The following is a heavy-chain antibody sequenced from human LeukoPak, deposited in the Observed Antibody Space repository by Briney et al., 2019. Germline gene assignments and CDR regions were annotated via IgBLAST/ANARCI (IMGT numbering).Heavy chain of an antibody. CDR2: ISSSSSYT. J-gene: IGHJ4*02. CDR3: ARVWGYGGYS. Sequence: GGSLRLSCAASGFTFSSYNMNWVRQAPGKGLEWVSSISSSSSYTYYADSVKGRFPISRDNAKNSLYLQMNSLRAEDTAVYYCARVWGYGGYSWGQGTLVTVSS. D-gene: IGHD5-12*01. V-gene: IGHV3-21*01. CDR1: GFTFSSYN.